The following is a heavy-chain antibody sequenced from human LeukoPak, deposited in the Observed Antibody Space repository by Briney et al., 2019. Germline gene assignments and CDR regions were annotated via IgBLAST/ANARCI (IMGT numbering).Heavy chain of an antibody. V-gene: IGHV1-2*02. D-gene: IGHD3-16*01. Sequence: GASVKVSCKASGYTFTGYYMHWVRQAPGQGLEWMGWINPNSGGTNYAQKFQGRVTMTRATSISTAYMELSRLRSDDTPVYYCARWGGPRGGLDFDYWGQGTLVTVSS. J-gene: IGHJ4*02. CDR3: ARWGGPRGGLDFDY. CDR1: GYTFTGYY. CDR2: INPNSGGT.